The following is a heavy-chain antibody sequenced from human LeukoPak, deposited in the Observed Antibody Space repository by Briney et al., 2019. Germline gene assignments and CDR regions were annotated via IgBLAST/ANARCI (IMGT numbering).Heavy chain of an antibody. V-gene: IGHV1-8*03. CDR1: GYTFSGYY. CDR3: ARWDCSGGSCFYDY. Sequence: ASVKVSCKASGYTFSGYYIHWVRQAPGQGLEWMGWISAYNGNTNYAQKFQGRVTITRNTSISTAYMELSSLRSEDTAVYYCARWDCSGGSCFYDYWGQGTLVTVSS. CDR2: ISAYNGNT. D-gene: IGHD2-15*01. J-gene: IGHJ4*02.